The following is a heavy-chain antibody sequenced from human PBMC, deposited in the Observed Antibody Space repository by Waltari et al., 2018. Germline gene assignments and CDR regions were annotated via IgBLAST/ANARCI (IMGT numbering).Heavy chain of an antibody. CDR3: ARDGTEWELLYSPFDY. D-gene: IGHD1-26*01. CDR1: GFTFRSYA. CDR2: ISYDGSNK. Sequence: QVQLVESGGGVVQPGRSLRLSCAASGFTFRSYAMHWVRQAPGKGLEWVAVISYDGSNKYYADSVKGRFTISRDNSKNTLYLQMNSLRAEDTAVYYCARDGTEWELLYSPFDYWGQGTLVTVSS. V-gene: IGHV3-30-3*01. J-gene: IGHJ4*02.